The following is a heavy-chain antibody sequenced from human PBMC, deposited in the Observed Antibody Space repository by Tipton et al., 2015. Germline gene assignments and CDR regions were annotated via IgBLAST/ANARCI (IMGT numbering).Heavy chain of an antibody. CDR1: GGSVSSANYY. CDR3: ARGGGYSYGYSDY. CDR2: IYYTGST. D-gene: IGHD5-18*01. Sequence: TLSLTCTVSGGSVSSANYYWTWIRQPPGKGLEWIGYIYYTGSTNYNPSLKSRVAISIDTSKNQFSLRLSSVTAADTAVYYCARGGGYSYGYSDYWGQGTLVTVSS. J-gene: IGHJ4*02. V-gene: IGHV4-61*01.